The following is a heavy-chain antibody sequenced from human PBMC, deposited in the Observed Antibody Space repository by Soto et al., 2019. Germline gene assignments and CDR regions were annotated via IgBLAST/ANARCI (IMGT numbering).Heavy chain of an antibody. CDR2: IYTSGST. CDR1: GDSISSYY. J-gene: IGHJ6*02. Sequence: PSETLSLTCTVSGDSISSYYLSWIRQPAGKGLEWIGRIYTSGSTNYNPSPKRRVTMSVGTSKNQFSLKLSSVTAADTAVYYCARGWLSSTYYYGLDVWGQGTTVTVSS. CDR3: ARGWLSSTYYYGLDV. D-gene: IGHD6-13*01. V-gene: IGHV4-4*07.